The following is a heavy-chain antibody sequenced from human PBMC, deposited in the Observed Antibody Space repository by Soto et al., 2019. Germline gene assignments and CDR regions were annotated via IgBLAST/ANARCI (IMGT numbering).Heavy chain of an antibody. CDR3: ARGSARILTRGMDV. Sequence: QVQLQQWGAGLLKPSETLSLTCAVYGGSFRGYYWCWIRQPPGKGLEWIGEINHSGSTNYNPSLKRRVTISVDTSKNQFSLKLSSVTAADTAVYYCARGSARILTRGMDVWGQGTTVTVSS. CDR1: GGSFRGYY. J-gene: IGHJ6*02. CDR2: INHSGST. D-gene: IGHD5-18*01. V-gene: IGHV4-34*01.